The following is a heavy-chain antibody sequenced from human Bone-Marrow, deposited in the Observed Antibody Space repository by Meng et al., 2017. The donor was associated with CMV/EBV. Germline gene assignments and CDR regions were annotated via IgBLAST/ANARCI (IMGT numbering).Heavy chain of an antibody. Sequence: ASVKVSCKASGYSFTSYGISWVRQAPGQGLEWMGWISAYNGNTNYAQKPQGRVTMTTDTSTSTAYMELRSLRSDDTAVYYCARALKTATYYYDSSGYYYGYWGQGTLVTVSS. V-gene: IGHV1-18*01. J-gene: IGHJ4*02. CDR2: ISAYNGNT. D-gene: IGHD3-22*01. CDR3: ARALKTATYYYDSSGYYYGY. CDR1: GYSFTSYG.